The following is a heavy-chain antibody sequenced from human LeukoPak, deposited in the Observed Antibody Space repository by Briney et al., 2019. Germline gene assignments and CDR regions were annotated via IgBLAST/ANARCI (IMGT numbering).Heavy chain of an antibody. J-gene: IGHJ4*02. CDR3: VASYGGYVLDY. V-gene: IGHV4-59*01. D-gene: IGHD5-12*01. CDR2: VFNNGGT. CDR1: GGPIGSYH. Sequence: SETLSPTGTVPGGPIGSYHWNWIRQPSGKGLEWIGIVFNNGGTKHNPSLKSRVAISVDTSKNQFALKLTSVTAADTAVYYCVASYGGYVLDYWGQGALVIVSS.